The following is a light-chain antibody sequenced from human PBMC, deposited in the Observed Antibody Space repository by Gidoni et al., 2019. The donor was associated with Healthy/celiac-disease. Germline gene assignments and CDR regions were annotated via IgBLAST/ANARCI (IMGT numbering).Light chain of an antibody. CDR2: KAS. CDR3: QQYNSYSGVT. Sequence: DIQMTQSPSTLSASVGDRVTITCRASQSISSWLAWYQQKQGKAPKLLIYKASSLESGVPSRFSGSGSGTEFTLTISSLQPDDFATYYCQQYNSYSGVTFGGGTKVEIK. CDR1: QSISSW. J-gene: IGKJ4*01. V-gene: IGKV1-5*03.